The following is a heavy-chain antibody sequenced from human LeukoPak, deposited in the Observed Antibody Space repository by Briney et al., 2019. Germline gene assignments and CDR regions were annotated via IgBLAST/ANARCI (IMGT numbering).Heavy chain of an antibody. Sequence: GGSLRLSCAASEFTFSSYSMNWVRQAPGKGLEWVSYITNSGNSKSYADSVKGRFTISRDNTKNSLYLQMNGLRAEDTAVYYCARTRITMIVGLASRFDYWGQGTLVTVSS. D-gene: IGHD3-22*01. CDR3: ARTRITMIVGLASRFDY. CDR1: EFTFSSYS. V-gene: IGHV3-48*01. CDR2: ITNSGNSK. J-gene: IGHJ4*02.